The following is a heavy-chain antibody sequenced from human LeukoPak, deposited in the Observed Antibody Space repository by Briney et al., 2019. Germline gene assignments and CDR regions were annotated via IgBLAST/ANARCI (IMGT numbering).Heavy chain of an antibody. D-gene: IGHD4-11*01. Sequence: GGSLRLSCAASGFTFSSYWMHWVRQAPGKGPVRISHISSGDGTNIGYADSVKGRFTISRDNAKNTLYLQMNSLGVEDTAVYYCTRTTGQRCFDCWGQGTQVTVSS. J-gene: IGHJ4*02. CDR3: TRTTGQRCFDC. V-gene: IGHV3-74*01. CDR1: GFTFSSYW. CDR2: ISSGDGTNI.